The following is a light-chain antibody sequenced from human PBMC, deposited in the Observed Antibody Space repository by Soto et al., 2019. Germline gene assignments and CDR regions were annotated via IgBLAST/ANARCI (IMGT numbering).Light chain of an antibody. CDR2: EVT. J-gene: IGLJ1*01. CDR1: STDVGGRNY. Sequence: QSALTQPASVSGSPGQSITISCTGTSTDVGGRNYVSWYQQHPGKAPKVMIYEVTNRPSGISNRFSGSKSGNTASLTISGLQAEDEADYYCCSYTSGISVFVTGTTLNVL. V-gene: IGLV2-14*01. CDR3: CSYTSGISV.